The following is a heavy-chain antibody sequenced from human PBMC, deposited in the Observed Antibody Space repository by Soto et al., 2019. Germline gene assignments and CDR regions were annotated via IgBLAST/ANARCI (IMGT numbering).Heavy chain of an antibody. CDR2: ITDRSAYI. CDR3: ARVRFDYGSGSFYYGMDV. J-gene: IGHJ6*02. Sequence: GGSLRLSCAASGFTFKAYSMNWFRQAPGKGLEWVSSITDRSAYIFYAHSVRGRFTVSRDDARNSLYLQMNSLRAEDTAVYYCARVRFDYGSGSFYYGMDVWGQGTTVTVSS. CDR1: GFTFKAYS. D-gene: IGHD3-10*01. V-gene: IGHV3-21*04.